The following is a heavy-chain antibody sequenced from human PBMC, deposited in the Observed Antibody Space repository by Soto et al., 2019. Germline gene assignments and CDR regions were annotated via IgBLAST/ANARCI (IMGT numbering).Heavy chain of an antibody. D-gene: IGHD6-19*01. CDR1: GGSISSGGYY. J-gene: IGHJ4*02. V-gene: IGHV4-31*03. Sequence: SETLSLTCTVSGGSISSGGYYWSWIRQHQGKGLEWIGYLYYSGSTYYNPSLKSRVTISVDTSKNPFSLTLSSVTAAATAVCYCARANMGAVAGSDYWGQGTLVTVSS. CDR3: ARANMGAVAGSDY. CDR2: LYYSGST.